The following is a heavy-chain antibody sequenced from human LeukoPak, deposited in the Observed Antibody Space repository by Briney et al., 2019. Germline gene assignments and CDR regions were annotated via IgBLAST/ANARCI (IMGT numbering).Heavy chain of an antibody. Sequence: SETLSLTCAVYGGSFSGYYWSWIRQPPGKGLEWIGEINHSGSTNYNPSLKSRVTISVDTSKNQFSLKLSSVTAADTAVYYCILKYYYYMDVWGKGTTVTVSS. CDR2: INHSGST. V-gene: IGHV4-34*01. CDR1: GGSFSGYY. CDR3: ILKYYYYMDV. J-gene: IGHJ6*03.